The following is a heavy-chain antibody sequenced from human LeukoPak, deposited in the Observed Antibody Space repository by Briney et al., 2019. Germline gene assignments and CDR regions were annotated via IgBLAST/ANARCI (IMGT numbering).Heavy chain of an antibody. V-gene: IGHV1-2*02. D-gene: IGHD1-26*01. CDR1: GYTFTGYY. CDR2: INPNSGGT. J-gene: IGHJ4*02. CDR3: ARLSRELLRVGFDY. Sequence: ASVKVSCKASGYTFTGYYMHCVRQAPGQGLEWMGWINPNSGGTNYAQKFQGRVTMTRDTSISTAYMELSRLRSDDTAVYYCARLSRELLRVGFDYWGQGTLVTVSS.